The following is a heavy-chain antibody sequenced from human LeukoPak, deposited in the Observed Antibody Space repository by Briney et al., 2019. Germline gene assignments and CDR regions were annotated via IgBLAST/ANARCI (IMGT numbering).Heavy chain of an antibody. CDR3: ARGKPVYYDFWSGNPRVLDY. CDR2: INHSGST. Sequence: SETLPLTCAVYGGSFSGYYWSWIRQPPGKGLEWIGEINHSGSTNYNPSLKSRVTISVDTSKNQFSLKLSSVTAADTAVYYCARGKPVYYDFWSGNPRVLDYWGQGTLVTVSS. CDR1: GGSFSGYY. V-gene: IGHV4-34*01. J-gene: IGHJ4*02. D-gene: IGHD3-3*01.